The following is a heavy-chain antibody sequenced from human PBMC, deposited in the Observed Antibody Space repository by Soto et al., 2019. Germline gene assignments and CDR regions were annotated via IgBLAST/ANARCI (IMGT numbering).Heavy chain of an antibody. Sequence: SETLSLTCVVSGGSFSTYYYNWIRQSPGKGLEWIGEINHSGSNNYSPSLKSRVTTSLDTSKNQFSLKLTSVTAADTAVYYCARGGSNDWQVAFDIWGQGTMVTVS. CDR3: ARGGSNDWQVAFDI. CDR1: GGSFSTYY. CDR2: INHSGSN. V-gene: IGHV4-34*01. J-gene: IGHJ3*02. D-gene: IGHD3-9*01.